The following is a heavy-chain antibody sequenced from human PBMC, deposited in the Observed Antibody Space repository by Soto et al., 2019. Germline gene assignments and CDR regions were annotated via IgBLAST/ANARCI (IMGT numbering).Heavy chain of an antibody. J-gene: IGHJ4*02. V-gene: IGHV4-59*01. D-gene: IGHD3-22*01. Sequence: SSETLSLTCTVSGDSISTFYWGWMRQSPGKELEWIGYVYYTGSTNYNPSLKSRVTISVDRSKNQFSLKLTSANAADTAVYYCARGRTVRNYADDSSDYFYFFDYWGQGTQVTVSS. CDR3: ARGRTVRNYADDSSDYFYFFDY. CDR1: GDSISTFY. CDR2: VYYTGST.